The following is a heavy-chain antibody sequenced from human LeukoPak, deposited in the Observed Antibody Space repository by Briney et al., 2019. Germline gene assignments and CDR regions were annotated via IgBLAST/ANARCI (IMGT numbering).Heavy chain of an antibody. V-gene: IGHV4-59*08. CDR2: IYYSGST. J-gene: IGHJ5*02. Sequence: TSSETLSLTCTVSGGSISSYYWSWIRQPPGKGLEWIGYIYYSGSTNYNPSLKSRVTISVDTSKNQFSLKLSSVTAADTAVYYCARRSGYSSSWVNWFDPWGQGTLVTVSS. D-gene: IGHD6-13*01. CDR1: GGSISSYY. CDR3: ARRSGYSSSWVNWFDP.